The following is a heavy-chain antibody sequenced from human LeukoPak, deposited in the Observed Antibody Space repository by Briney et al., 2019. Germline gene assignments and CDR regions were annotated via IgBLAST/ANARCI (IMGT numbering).Heavy chain of an antibody. J-gene: IGHJ2*01. D-gene: IGHD2-21*02. CDR1: GGSISSYY. V-gene: IGHV4-59*01. CDR2: IYYSGST. Sequence: SETLSLTCTVSGGSISSYYWSWIRQPPGKGLEWIGYIYYSGSTNYNPPLKSRVTISVDTSKNQFSLKLSSVTAADTAVYYCARRSRAYCGGDCYSDGWYFDLWGRGTLVTVSS. CDR3: ARRSRAYCGGDCYSDGWYFDL.